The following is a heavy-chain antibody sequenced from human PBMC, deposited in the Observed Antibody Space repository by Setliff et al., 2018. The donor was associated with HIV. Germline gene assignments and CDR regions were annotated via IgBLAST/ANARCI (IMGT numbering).Heavy chain of an antibody. V-gene: IGHV4-38-2*01. D-gene: IGHD3-22*01. CDR3: GGNGYYSIDY. Sequence: SETLSLTCPVSGYSISSGYYWGWIRQPPGRGLEWIGAIHHSGNTYYNPSLKSRVTISVDTSKNLFSLKVNSVTAADTAVYYCGGNGYYSIDYWGQGTLVTISS. J-gene: IGHJ4*02. CDR1: GYSISSGYY. CDR2: IHHSGNT.